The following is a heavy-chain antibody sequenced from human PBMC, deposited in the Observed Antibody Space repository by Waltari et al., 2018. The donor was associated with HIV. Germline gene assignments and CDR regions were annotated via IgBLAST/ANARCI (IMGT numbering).Heavy chain of an antibody. CDR2: IYYSGST. Sequence: QVQLQESGPGLVKPSQTLSLTCTVPGGSISSGGYYWSWIRQHPGKGLEWIGYIYYSGSTYYNPSLKSRVTISVDTSKNQFSLKLSSVTAADTAVYYCARGVQYYYDSSAHRWFDPWGQGTLVTVSS. CDR1: GGSISSGGYY. V-gene: IGHV4-31*03. CDR3: ARGVQYYYDSSAHRWFDP. J-gene: IGHJ5*02. D-gene: IGHD3-22*01.